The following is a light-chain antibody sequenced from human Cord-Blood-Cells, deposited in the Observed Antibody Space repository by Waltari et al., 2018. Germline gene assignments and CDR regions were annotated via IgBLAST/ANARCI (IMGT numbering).Light chain of an antibody. CDR1: QSVSSSY. CDR3: QQYGSSPLT. J-gene: IGKJ4*01. CDR2: GAS. Sequence: EIVLTQSPGTLSLSPGERAPLSCRASQSVSSSYLAWYQQKPGQAPRLLIYGASSRATGIPDSFSGSGSGTDFTLTISRLEPEDFAVYYCQQYGSSPLTFGGGTKVEIK. V-gene: IGKV3-20*01.